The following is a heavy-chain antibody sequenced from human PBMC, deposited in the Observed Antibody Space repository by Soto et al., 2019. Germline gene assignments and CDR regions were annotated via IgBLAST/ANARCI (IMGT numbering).Heavy chain of an antibody. J-gene: IGHJ3*02. CDR3: ARTRSIAARPDAFDI. D-gene: IGHD6-6*01. CDR2: IIPILGIA. Sequence: QIQLVQSGAEVKKPGSSVKVSSKASGGTFSSYTISWVRQAPGQGLEWMGRIIPILGIANYAQKFQGRVTITADKSTSTAYMELSSLRSEDTAVYYCARTRSIAARPDAFDIWGQGTMVTVSS. CDR1: GGTFSSYT. V-gene: IGHV1-69*02.